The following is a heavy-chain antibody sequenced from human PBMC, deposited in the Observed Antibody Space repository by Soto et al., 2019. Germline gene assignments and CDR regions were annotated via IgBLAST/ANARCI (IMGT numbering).Heavy chain of an antibody. D-gene: IGHD2-8*01. J-gene: IGHJ5*02. Sequence: PGGSLRISCTGSGFSFFIYAMSCVRQAPGKGLEWVSTISGSGGHTYYADSVKGRFVVSRDNDQNTVYLHMSSLTGEDTAVYFCAKIEMGWFAHWGQGT. CDR3: AKIEMGWFAH. V-gene: IGHV3-23*01. CDR2: ISGSGGHT. CDR1: GFSFFIYA.